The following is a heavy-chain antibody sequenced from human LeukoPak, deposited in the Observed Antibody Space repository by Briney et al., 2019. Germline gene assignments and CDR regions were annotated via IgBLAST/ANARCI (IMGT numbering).Heavy chain of an antibody. D-gene: IGHD4-17*01. J-gene: IGHJ3*02. CDR2: INYSGNI. CDR1: GGSVNLYY. CDR3: ARDFARNSGDYGNDGFDI. Sequence: SETPSLTCSVSGGSVNLYYWSWIRQSPAKGLEWIGYINYSGNIYYNPSLKSRVTITLDTSQKQVSLRLTSVTAADTAVYYCARDFARNSGDYGNDGFDIWGQGTMVRASS. V-gene: IGHV4-59*02.